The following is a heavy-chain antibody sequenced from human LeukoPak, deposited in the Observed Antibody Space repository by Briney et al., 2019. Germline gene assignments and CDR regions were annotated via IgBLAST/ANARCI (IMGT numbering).Heavy chain of an antibody. CDR2: INADNGNT. CDR3: ARGRSLRYFDWVDY. CDR1: GYTFTSYA. V-gene: IGHV1-3*01. Sequence: ASVKVSCKASGYTFTSYAMHWVRQAPGQRLEWMGWINADNGNTKYSQKFQGRVTITRDTSASTAYMELSSLRSEDTAVYYCARGRSLRYFDWVDYWGQGTLVTVSS. J-gene: IGHJ4*02. D-gene: IGHD3-9*01.